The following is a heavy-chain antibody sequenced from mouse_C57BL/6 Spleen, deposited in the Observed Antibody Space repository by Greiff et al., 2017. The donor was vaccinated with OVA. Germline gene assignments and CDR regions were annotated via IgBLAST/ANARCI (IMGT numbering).Heavy chain of an antibody. CDR1: FTFTDYY. CDR2: IRNNAIGYTT. J-gene: IGHJ1*03. Sequence: EVMLVESGGGLVQPGGFTFTDYYMSWVRQPPGKALEWLGFIRNNAIGYTTEYSASVKGRFTISRDNSQSILYLQMNAPRAEDSATYYCARYFPPLYWYFDVWGTGTTVTVSS. V-gene: IGHV7-3*01. CDR3: ARYFPPLYWYFDV.